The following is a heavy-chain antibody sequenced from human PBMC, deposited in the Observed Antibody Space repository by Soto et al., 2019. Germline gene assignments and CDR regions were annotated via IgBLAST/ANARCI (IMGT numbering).Heavy chain of an antibody. D-gene: IGHD3-9*01. Sequence: EVQLVESGGGLAQPGGSLRLSCIASGFIFSDNWMHWVRQAPGKGLVWVSRINADGTNTAYADSVKGRFTISRDNAKNTLYLQINNLRPGDTAVYYCARDWLRRDDILTPSWNFNLWGQGTLVTAS. V-gene: IGHV3-74*01. CDR1: GFIFSDNW. CDR3: ARDWLRRDDILTPSWNFNL. CDR2: INADGTNT. J-gene: IGHJ2*01.